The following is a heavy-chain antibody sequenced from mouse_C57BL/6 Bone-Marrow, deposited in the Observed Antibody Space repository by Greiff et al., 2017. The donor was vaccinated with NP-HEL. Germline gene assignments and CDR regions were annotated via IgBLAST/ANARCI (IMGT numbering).Heavy chain of an antibody. V-gene: IGHV1-26*01. CDR3: ASWASNYDY. Sequence: EVQLQQSGPELVKPGASVKISCKASGYTFTDYYLNWVKQSHGKSLEWIGDINPNNGGTSYNQKFKGKATLTVDNSSIPAYMELRSLTSEDSAVYYCASWASNYDYWGQGTTLTVSS. CDR2: INPNNGGT. J-gene: IGHJ2*01. D-gene: IGHD2-10*02. CDR1: GYTFTDYY.